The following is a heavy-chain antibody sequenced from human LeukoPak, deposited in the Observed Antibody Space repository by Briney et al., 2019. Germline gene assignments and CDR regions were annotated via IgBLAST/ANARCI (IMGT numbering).Heavy chain of an antibody. CDR3: ARVSSSWYYDY. CDR1: GFTVSSNY. J-gene: IGHJ4*02. V-gene: IGHV3-66*01. CDR2: IYSGGST. D-gene: IGHD6-13*01. Sequence: GGSLRLSCAASGFTVSSNYMSWVRQAPGKGLEWVSVIYSGGSTYYADSVKGRFTISRDNSKNTLYLQMNSLRAEDTAVYYCARVSSSWYYDYWGQGTLVTVSS.